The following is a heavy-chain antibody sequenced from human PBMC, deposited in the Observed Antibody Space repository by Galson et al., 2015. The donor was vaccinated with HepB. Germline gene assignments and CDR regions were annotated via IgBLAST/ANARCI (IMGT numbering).Heavy chain of an antibody. D-gene: IGHD3-10*01. CDR2: IITIFGTA. J-gene: IGHJ5*02. V-gene: IGHV1-69*13. CDR1: GGTFSSYA. CDR3: ARVGQRGWFGELCEDMHWFAP. Sequence: SVKVSCKASGGTFSSYAISWVRQAPGQGLEWMGGIITIFGTANYAQKFQGRVTITADESTSTAYMELSSLRSEDTAVYYCARVGQRGWFGELCEDMHWFAPWCQVTLFSVSS.